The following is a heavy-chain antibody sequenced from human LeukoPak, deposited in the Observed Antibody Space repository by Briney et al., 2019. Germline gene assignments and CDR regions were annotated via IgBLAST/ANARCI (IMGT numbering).Heavy chain of an antibody. CDR2: INHSGST. D-gene: IGHD3-10*01. Sequence: PSETLSLTCAVYGGSFSGYYWSWIRQPPGKGLEWIGEINHSGSTNYNPSLKSRVTISVDTSKNQFSLKLSSVTAADTAVYYCARRGKMVQPTYYYYIDVWGKGTTVTVSS. V-gene: IGHV4-34*01. J-gene: IGHJ6*03. CDR3: ARRGKMVQPTYYYYIDV. CDR1: GGSFSGYY.